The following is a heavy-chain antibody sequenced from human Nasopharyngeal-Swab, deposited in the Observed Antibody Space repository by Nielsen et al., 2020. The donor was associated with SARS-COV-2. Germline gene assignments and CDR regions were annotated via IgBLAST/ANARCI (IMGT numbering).Heavy chain of an antibody. CDR3: AKYAHYDFLSGYHLGWFDP. J-gene: IGHJ5*02. D-gene: IGHD3-3*01. CDR2: IYYSGGA. Sequence: PGKGLEWIGYIYYSGGANYNLSLKSRVTISVDTSKNQFSLKLNSVTAADTAVYYCAKYAHYDFLSGYHLGWFDPWGQGTLVTSPQ. V-gene: IGHV4-59*13.